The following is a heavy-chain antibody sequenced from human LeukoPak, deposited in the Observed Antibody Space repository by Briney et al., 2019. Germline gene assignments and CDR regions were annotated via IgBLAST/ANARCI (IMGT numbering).Heavy chain of an antibody. CDR2: LYSGGAT. CDR1: GFSFSGIH. J-gene: IGHJ5*02. CDR3: ARGNGNVGGRLDP. D-gene: IGHD4-23*01. Sequence: GGSLRLSCVASGFSFSGIHMNWVRQAPGKDLEWVSGLYSGGATYYADSMGGRFTISRDHSKNTLYLQMTNLRADDTAIYYCARGNGNVGGRLDPWGQGTRVTVSS. V-gene: IGHV3-66*01.